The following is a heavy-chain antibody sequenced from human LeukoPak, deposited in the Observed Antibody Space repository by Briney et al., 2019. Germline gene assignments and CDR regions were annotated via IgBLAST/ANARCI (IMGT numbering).Heavy chain of an antibody. V-gene: IGHV4-59*10. CDR3: AKYVSGHYFDY. CDR1: GGFISSYY. Sequence: TETVSLTCAVSGGFISSYYWSWIRQPAGKGLEWIGRIYSSGSTNYNPSLRSRVTMSVDTSRNQFSLNLNSVTAADTAVYYCAKYVSGHYFDYWGQGMLVTVSS. CDR2: IYSSGST. J-gene: IGHJ4*02. D-gene: IGHD3-10*01.